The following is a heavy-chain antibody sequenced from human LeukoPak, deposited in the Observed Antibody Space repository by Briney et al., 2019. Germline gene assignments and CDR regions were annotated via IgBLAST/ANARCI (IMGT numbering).Heavy chain of an antibody. CDR2: ISAYNGNT. D-gene: IGHD5-18*01. J-gene: IGHJ4*02. Sequence: ASVKVSCKASGYNFISYDINWVRQAPGQGLEWMGWISAYNGNTNYAQKLQGRVTMTTDTSTSTAYMELRSLRPDDTAVYYCAREKSRYKYGYNYWGQGTLVTVSS. CDR3: AREKSRYKYGYNY. V-gene: IGHV1-18*01. CDR1: GYNFISYD.